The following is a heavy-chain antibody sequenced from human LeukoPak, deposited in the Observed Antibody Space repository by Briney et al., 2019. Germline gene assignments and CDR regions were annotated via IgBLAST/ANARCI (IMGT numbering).Heavy chain of an antibody. V-gene: IGHV3-23*01. Sequence: GGSLRLSCAASGFTFSSYAMSWVRQAPGKGLEWVSGTRGSGGSTFYADSVKGRFTISRDNSKNTLYLQMNSLRAEDTAVYYCAKAPHMTTVTTSLFDYWGREPWSPSPQ. J-gene: IGHJ4*02. CDR3: AKAPHMTTVTTSLFDY. CDR1: GFTFSSYA. CDR2: TRGSGGST. D-gene: IGHD4-17*01.